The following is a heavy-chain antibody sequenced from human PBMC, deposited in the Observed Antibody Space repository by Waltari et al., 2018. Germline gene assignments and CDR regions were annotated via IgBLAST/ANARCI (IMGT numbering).Heavy chain of an antibody. V-gene: IGHV4-38-2*01. D-gene: IGHD6-6*01. CDR1: GYSISSGYY. Sequence: QVQLQESGPGLVKPSETLSLTCAVSGYSISSGYYWGWIRQPPGKGLEGIGSIYHSGSTYYTPSRKSRVTISVDTSKNQFSLKRSSVTAADTAVYYCARAIQAARLEGAFDILGQGTMVTVSS. J-gene: IGHJ3*02. CDR3: ARAIQAARLEGAFDI. CDR2: IYHSGST.